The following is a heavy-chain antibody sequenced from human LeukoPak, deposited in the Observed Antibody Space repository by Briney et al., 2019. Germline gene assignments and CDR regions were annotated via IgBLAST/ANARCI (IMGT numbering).Heavy chain of an antibody. Sequence: PGGSLRLSCAASGFILSSNYMSWVRQAPGKGLGWVSVIYSGGNTHYADSVQGRFIISRDNSKNTLFLQRNSLRAEDTAVYYCAKEGGLPGYFDYWGQGTLVTVSS. CDR1: GFILSSNY. CDR2: IYSGGNT. CDR3: AKEGGLPGYFDY. V-gene: IGHV3-53*01. J-gene: IGHJ4*02.